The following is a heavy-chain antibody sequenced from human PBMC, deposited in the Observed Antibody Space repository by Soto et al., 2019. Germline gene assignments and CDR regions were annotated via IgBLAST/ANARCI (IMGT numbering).Heavy chain of an antibody. CDR2: IFHIGHT. Sequence: QVQLQESGPGLVKPSGTLSLTCVVSGGSIRSSHWWSWVRQPPGKGLEWIGEIFHIGHTNYNPSLKGRVTISLDPSKKQFALNMTSVTAAGTAGFYWAGREYGMDVWGQGTTVPFS. CDR3: AGREYGMDV. V-gene: IGHV4-4*02. J-gene: IGHJ6*02. CDR1: GGSIRSSHW. D-gene: IGHD1-26*01.